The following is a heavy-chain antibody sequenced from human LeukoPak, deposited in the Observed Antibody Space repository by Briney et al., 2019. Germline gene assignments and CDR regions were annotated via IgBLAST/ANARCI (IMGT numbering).Heavy chain of an antibody. CDR1: GGSISSSSYY. Sequence: SETLSLTCTVSGGSISSSSYYWGWIRQPPGKGLEWIGNIFYSGSTYYGPSLKSRLTISLDTSRNQFSLKLNSVTAADTAVYYCAKSNGYGLIGIRGQGTMVTVSS. D-gene: IGHD3-10*01. CDR2: IFYSGST. V-gene: IGHV4-39*07. J-gene: IGHJ3*02. CDR3: AKSNGYGLIGI.